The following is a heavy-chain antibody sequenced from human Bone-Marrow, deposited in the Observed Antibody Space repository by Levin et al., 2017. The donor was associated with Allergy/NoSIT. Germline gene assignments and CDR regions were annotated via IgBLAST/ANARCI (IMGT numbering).Heavy chain of an antibody. J-gene: IGHJ3*02. D-gene: IGHD3-3*01. CDR2: IHYSGDT. Sequence: SETLSLTCTVSGGSISSHYWSWIRQSPGKGLEWIGYIHYSGDTNYNPSLKSRVTISLDMSKNQFSLKLSSVTAADTAVYYCARRDYTTSSLGAFDIWGQGTVVTVSS. CDR1: GGSISSHY. V-gene: IGHV4-59*08. CDR3: ARRDYTTSSLGAFDI.